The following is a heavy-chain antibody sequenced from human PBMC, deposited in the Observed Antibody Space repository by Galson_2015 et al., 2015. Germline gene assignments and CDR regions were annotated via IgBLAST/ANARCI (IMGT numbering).Heavy chain of an antibody. CDR1: GFTFSSYG. Sequence: SLRLSCAASGFTFSSYGMHWVRQAPGKGLEWVAVISYDGSNKYYADSVKGRFTISRDNSKNTLYLQMNSLRAEDTAVYYCAKPFYGDYGEWYFDLWGRGTLVTVSS. CDR3: AKPFYGDYGEWYFDL. D-gene: IGHD4-17*01. V-gene: IGHV3-30*18. CDR2: ISYDGSNK. J-gene: IGHJ2*01.